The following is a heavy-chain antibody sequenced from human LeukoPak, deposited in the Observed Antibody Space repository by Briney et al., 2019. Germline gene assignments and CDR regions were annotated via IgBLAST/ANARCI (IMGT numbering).Heavy chain of an antibody. J-gene: IGHJ4*02. CDR2: IYSGDST. CDR3: ARGGWFGELYPATYFDY. CDR1: GFTVSSNY. Sequence: GGSLRLSCAASGFTVSSNYMSWVRQAPGKGLEWVSVIYSGDSTYYADSVKGRFTISRDNSKNTLYLQMNSLRAEDTAVYYCARGGWFGELYPATYFDYWGQGTLVTVSS. V-gene: IGHV3-53*01. D-gene: IGHD3-10*01.